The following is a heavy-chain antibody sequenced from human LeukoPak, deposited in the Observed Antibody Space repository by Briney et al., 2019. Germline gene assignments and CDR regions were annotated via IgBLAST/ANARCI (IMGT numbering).Heavy chain of an antibody. Sequence: SETLSLTCAVYGGSFSGYYWSWIRQPPGKGLEWIGEINHSGSTNYNPSLKSRVTISVDTSKNQFSLKLSSVTAADAAVYYCARKRSRDPGLELDYWGQGTLVTVSS. V-gene: IGHV4-34*01. CDR2: INHSGST. J-gene: IGHJ4*02. CDR1: GGSFSGYY. D-gene: IGHD1-7*01. CDR3: ARKRSRDPGLELDY.